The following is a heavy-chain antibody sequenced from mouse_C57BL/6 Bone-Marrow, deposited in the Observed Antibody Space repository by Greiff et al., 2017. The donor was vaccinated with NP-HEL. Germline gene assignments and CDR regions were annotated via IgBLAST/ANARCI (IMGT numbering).Heavy chain of an antibody. CDR1: GYTFTGYW. Sequence: QVQLQQSGAELMKPGASVKLSCKATGYTFTGYWIEWVKQRPGHGLEWIGESLPGSGSTNYNEKFKGKATFTADTSSNTAYMQLSSLTTEDSAIYYCAWGFDDYGSRGAMDYWGQGTPVTFSS. D-gene: IGHD1-1*01. CDR3: AWGFDDYGSRGAMDY. J-gene: IGHJ4*01. CDR2: SLPGSGST. V-gene: IGHV1-9*01.